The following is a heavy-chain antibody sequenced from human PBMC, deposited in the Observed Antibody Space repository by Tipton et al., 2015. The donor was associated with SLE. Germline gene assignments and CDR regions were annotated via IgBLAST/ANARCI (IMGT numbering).Heavy chain of an antibody. V-gene: IGHV4-59*08. J-gene: IGHJ4*02. CDR2: IYYSGST. CDR3: ARHVASDCGYDH. Sequence: TLSLTCTVSGGSISSYYWSWIRQPPGKGLEGIGYIYYSGSTNYNPSLKSRVTISVDTSKNQFALKLSSVTAADPAVYYCARHVASDCGYDHWGQGTLVTVSS. D-gene: IGHD2-21*01. CDR1: GGSISSYY.